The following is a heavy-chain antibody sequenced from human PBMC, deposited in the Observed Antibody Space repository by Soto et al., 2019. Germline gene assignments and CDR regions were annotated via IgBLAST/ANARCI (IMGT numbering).Heavy chain of an antibody. Sequence: EVQVVESGGGLVQPGGSLRLSCAGSGFSFSSYAMDWVRQAPGKGLEWVSYISLSSSNIHYADSVKGRFTISRDNAKNSLYLQMNSLRAEDTAVYYCAREPWRGNSGARYFDLWGRGTLVTVSS. V-gene: IGHV3-48*01. J-gene: IGHJ2*01. D-gene: IGHD1-26*01. CDR3: AREPWRGNSGARYFDL. CDR2: ISLSSSNI. CDR1: GFSFSSYA.